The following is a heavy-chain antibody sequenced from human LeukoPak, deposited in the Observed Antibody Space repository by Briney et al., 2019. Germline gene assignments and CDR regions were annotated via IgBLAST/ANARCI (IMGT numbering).Heavy chain of an antibody. J-gene: IGHJ5*02. CDR2: INPNSGGT. CDR1: GYTFTDYY. V-gene: IGHV1-2*06. D-gene: IGHD3-10*01. CDR3: ARAPPNSGSYYRLHSWFDP. Sequence: GASVKVSXKASGYTFTDYYMHWVRQAPGQGLEWMGRINPNSGGTNYAQKFQGRVTMTRDTSISTAYMELSSLRSDDTAFYYCARAPPNSGSYYRLHSWFDPWGQGALVTVSS.